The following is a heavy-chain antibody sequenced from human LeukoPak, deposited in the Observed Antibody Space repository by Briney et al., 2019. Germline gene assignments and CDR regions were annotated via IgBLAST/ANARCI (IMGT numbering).Heavy chain of an antibody. D-gene: IGHD4-23*01. V-gene: IGHV4-59*01. CDR1: GGSISSYY. CDR3: ARDYGGNSITFGI. J-gene: IGHJ3*02. Sequence: SETLSLTCTVSGGSISSYYWSGIRQPPGKGLEWIGHIAYSGSTIYNPSLKSRVTITLDTSKNLFSLKPTSVTAADTAVYYCARDYGGNSITFGIWGQGTMVTVSS. CDR2: IAYSGST.